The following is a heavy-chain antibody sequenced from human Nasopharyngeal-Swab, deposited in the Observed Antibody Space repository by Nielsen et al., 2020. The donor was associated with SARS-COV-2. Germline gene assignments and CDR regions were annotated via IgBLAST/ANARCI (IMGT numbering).Heavy chain of an antibody. J-gene: IGHJ6*03. CDR1: GYTFTSYD. CDR3: ARGRRGLGVVGRHSSLSPSANYYYYYMDV. CDR2: MNPNSGNT. V-gene: IGHV1-8*01. Sequence: ASVKVSCKASGYTFTSYDINWVRQATGQGLEWMGWMNPNSGNTGYAQKFQGRVTMTRNTSISTAYMELSSLRSEDTAVYYCARGRRGLGVVGRHSSLSPSANYYYYYMDVWGKGTTVTVSS. D-gene: IGHD6-6*01.